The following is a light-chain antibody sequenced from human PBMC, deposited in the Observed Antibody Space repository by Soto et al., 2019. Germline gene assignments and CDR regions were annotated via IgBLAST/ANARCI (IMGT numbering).Light chain of an antibody. CDR2: DVS. CDR3: SSYTTSITLL. J-gene: IGLJ2*01. V-gene: IGLV2-14*03. CDR1: SSDVGGYNY. Sequence: QSALTQPASVSGSPGQSITISCTGTSSDVGGYNYVSWYQHHPGKAPKLMIYDVSNRPSGVSNRFSGSKSGNTASLTISGLQAEDEADYYCSSYTTSITLLFGGGTKVTVL.